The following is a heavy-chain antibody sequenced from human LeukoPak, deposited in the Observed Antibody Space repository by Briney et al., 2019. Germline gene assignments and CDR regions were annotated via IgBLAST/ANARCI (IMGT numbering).Heavy chain of an antibody. D-gene: IGHD2-15*01. V-gene: IGHV3-20*04. CDR1: GFTFDDYG. CDR2: INWNGGST. Sequence: PGGSLRLSCAASGFTFDDYGMSWVRQAPGKGLEWVSGINWNGGSTGYADSVKGRFTISRDNAKNSLYLQMHSLRAEDMALYYCAGSVAASRDYWGQGTLVTVSS. J-gene: IGHJ4*02. CDR3: AGSVAASRDY.